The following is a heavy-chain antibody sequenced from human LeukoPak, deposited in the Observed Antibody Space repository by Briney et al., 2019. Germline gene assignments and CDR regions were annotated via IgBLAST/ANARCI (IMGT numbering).Heavy chain of an antibody. D-gene: IGHD3-3*01. CDR1: GGSISSGSYY. Sequence: SQTLSLTCNVSGGSISSGSYYWSWIRQPAGKGLEWIGRIYTSGGTNYNPSLKSRVTISVDTSKNQFSLKLSSVTAADTAVYYCANEGYDFWSGLNAFDIWGQGTMVTVSS. J-gene: IGHJ3*02. CDR2: IYTSGGT. V-gene: IGHV4-61*02. CDR3: ANEGYDFWSGLNAFDI.